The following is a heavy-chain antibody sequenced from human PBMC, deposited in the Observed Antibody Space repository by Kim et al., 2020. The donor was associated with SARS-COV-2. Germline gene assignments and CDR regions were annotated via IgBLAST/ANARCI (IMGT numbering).Heavy chain of an antibody. Sequence: GGSLRLSCAASGFTFSSYCMTWVRQAPGKGLEWVAGISGGGDATFYADSVKGRFTISRDNSKNTLYLQMNNLRAEDTAVYSCAKVLPLKITYNWYFDYWGQGTLVTVSS. D-gene: IGHD1-20*01. V-gene: IGHV3-23*01. CDR2: ISGGGDAT. CDR3: AKVLPLKITYNWYFDY. CDR1: GFTFSSYC. J-gene: IGHJ4*02.